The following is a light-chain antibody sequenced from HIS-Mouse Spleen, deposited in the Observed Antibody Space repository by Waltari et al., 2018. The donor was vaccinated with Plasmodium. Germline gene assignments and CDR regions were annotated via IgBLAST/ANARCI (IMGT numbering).Light chain of an antibody. V-gene: IGLV1-51*01. Sequence: QSVLTQPPSVSAAPGQQVTISCPGSSSNLGNNYVSWYPPPPGTAPKLLVYDHHKRRLWLPVLISVSKTGASATLGITGLQTGDEADYYCGTWDSSLSAGVVFGGGTKLTVL. J-gene: IGLJ2*01. CDR3: GTWDSSLSAGVV. CDR2: DHH. CDR1: SSNLGNNY.